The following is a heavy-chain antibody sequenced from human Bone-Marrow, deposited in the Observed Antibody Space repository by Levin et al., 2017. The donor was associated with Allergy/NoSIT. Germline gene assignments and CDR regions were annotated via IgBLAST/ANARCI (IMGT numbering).Heavy chain of an antibody. J-gene: IGHJ3*02. Sequence: KISCKASGDTLKTYLMSWVRQAPGQGPEWMGGILPIFGTVKNAQKFQGRVTITADKSTGTVYMELTSLRSEDTAVYYCARERSGGGLFDIWGPGTMVTVSS. D-gene: IGHD2-8*02. CDR3: ARERSGGGLFDI. CDR1: GDTLKTYL. CDR2: ILPIFGTV. V-gene: IGHV1-69*06.